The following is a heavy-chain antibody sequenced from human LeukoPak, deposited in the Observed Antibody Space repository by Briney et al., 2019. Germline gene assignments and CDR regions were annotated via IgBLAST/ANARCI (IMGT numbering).Heavy chain of an antibody. V-gene: IGHV4-59*01. CDR1: GASISRYY. CDR2: IYYSGST. D-gene: IGHD4/OR15-4a*01. Sequence: SETLSLTCTVSGASISRYYWSWIRQPPGKGLEWIGYIYYSGSTNYNPSLKSRVTISVDTSKNQFSLKLSSVAAADTAVYYCARANYGSDSYYYYYYMDVWGKGTTVTISS. J-gene: IGHJ6*03. CDR3: ARANYGSDSYYYYYYMDV.